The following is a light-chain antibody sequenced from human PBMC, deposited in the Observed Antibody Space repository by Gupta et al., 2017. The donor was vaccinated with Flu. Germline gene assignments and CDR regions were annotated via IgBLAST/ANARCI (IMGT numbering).Light chain of an antibody. CDR3: CSYLASYTLV. CDR2: DVT. CDR1: TGDVGGFNF. J-gene: IGLJ3*02. Sequence: QSALTQPRSVSGSPGQSVTFSCTGTTGDVGGFNFVSWYQQHPGKAPKVLIYDVTKRPSGVPERFPGSKSGNTASLTISGLQAEDEADYYCCSYLASYTLVFGGGTKLTVL. V-gene: IGLV2-11*01.